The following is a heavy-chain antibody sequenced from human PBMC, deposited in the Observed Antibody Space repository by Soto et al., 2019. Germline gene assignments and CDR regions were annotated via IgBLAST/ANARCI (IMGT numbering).Heavy chain of an antibody. J-gene: IGHJ4*02. CDR3: ARYSGTYYVY. V-gene: IGHV4-59*01. CDR1: GGSISNFY. CDR2: ISCSGST. D-gene: IGHD1-26*01. Sequence: SETLSLTCTVSGGSISNFYWTWIRQPPGKELEWLGFISCSGSTSYNPSLRSRVAISVDTSKNHLSLALSSVTAADTAVYYCARYSGTYYVYWGQGLLVTVSS.